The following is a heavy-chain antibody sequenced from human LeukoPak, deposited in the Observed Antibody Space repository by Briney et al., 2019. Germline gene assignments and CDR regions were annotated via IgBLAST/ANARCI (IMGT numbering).Heavy chain of an antibody. D-gene: IGHD3-22*01. Sequence: PGGSLRLCCAASGFTFSSNAISSVRQAPGKGLEWVSAISGSGGSTYYADSVKGRFTISRDNSKNTLYLQMHSLRVEDTAVYYCARDYYGPWGQGTLVTVSS. CDR2: ISGSGGST. V-gene: IGHV3-23*01. CDR1: GFTFSSNA. CDR3: ARDYYGP. J-gene: IGHJ5*02.